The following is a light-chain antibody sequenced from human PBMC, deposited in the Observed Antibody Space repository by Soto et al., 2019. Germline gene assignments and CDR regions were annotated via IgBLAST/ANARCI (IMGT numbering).Light chain of an antibody. CDR3: LQHKTYPRT. CDR2: AAS. CDR1: QSISSY. J-gene: IGKJ1*01. V-gene: IGKV1-17*01. Sequence: DIQMTQSPSSLSASVGDRVTITCRASQSISSYLNWYQQKPGKAPKVLIYAASSLESGVPSRFSGSGSGTEFTLTISSLQPEDSATYFCLQHKTYPRTFGQGTKVDIK.